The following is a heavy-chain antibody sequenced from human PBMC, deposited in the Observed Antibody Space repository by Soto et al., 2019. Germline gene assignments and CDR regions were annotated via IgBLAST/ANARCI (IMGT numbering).Heavy chain of an antibody. J-gene: IGHJ5*02. D-gene: IGHD3-10*01. CDR1: GGSVSGAGYS. CDR3: ARAQFYSGSGNYNNLMFDA. V-gene: IGHV4-30-2*01. CDR2: IYHSGTT. Sequence: PSETLSLTCAASGGSVSGAGYSWSWIRQPPGGGLDWIGYIYHSGTTYCNPSLKTRLTMSLDRSNNKFSLTLNSVTAADTALYFCARAQFYSGSGNYNNLMFDAWGKGTQVTVSS.